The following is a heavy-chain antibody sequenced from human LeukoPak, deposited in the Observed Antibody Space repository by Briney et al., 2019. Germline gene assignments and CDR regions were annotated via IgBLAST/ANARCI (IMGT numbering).Heavy chain of an antibody. CDR3: ARSNNYDSSGYFDY. CDR1: GYTFTGYY. Sequence: ASVKVSCKASGYTFTGYYMHWVRQAPGQGLEWMGWINPNSGGTNYAQKFQGRVTMTRDTSISTAYMELSRLRSDDTAVYYCARSNNYDSSGYFDYWGQGTLVTVSS. V-gene: IGHV1-2*02. CDR2: INPNSGGT. J-gene: IGHJ4*02. D-gene: IGHD3-22*01.